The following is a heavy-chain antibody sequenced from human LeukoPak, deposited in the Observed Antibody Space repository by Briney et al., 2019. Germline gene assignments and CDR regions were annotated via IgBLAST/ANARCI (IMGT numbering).Heavy chain of an antibody. Sequence: GASVKVSCKASGYTFTSYAMNWVRQAPGQGLEWMGWINTNTGNPTYARGFTGRFVFSLDTSVSTAYLQISSLKAEDTAVYYCARVGYDILTGYYYYYGMDVWGQGTTVTVSS. CDR3: ARVGYDILTGYYYYYGMDV. J-gene: IGHJ6*02. CDR2: INTNTGNP. D-gene: IGHD3-9*01. V-gene: IGHV7-4-1*02. CDR1: GYTFTSYA.